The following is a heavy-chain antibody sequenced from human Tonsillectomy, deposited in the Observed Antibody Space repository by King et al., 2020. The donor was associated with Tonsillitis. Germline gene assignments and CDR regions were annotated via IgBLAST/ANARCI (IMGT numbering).Heavy chain of an antibody. Sequence: VQLVESGGGLVQPGGSLRLSCAASGFTFSNNAMNWVRQAPGKGLEWVSTISASGTYTYYADSVKSRFTISRDNSENTLHLHLNSLRAEDTAVYYCAKDHSGSGDYVQDLYYFDYWGHGTLVTVSS. J-gene: IGHJ4*01. V-gene: IGHV3-23*04. D-gene: IGHD4-17*01. CDR2: ISASGTYT. CDR1: GFTFSNNA. CDR3: AKDHSGSGDYVQDLYYFDY.